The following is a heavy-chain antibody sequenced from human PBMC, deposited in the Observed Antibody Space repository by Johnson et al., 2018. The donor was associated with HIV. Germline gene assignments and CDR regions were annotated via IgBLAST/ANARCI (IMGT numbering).Heavy chain of an antibody. Sequence: VQLVESGGGLVKPGGSLRLSCAATGFTFSNAWMSWVSQAPGKGLVWVGRIKSKTDGGTTDYAAPVKGRFTISRDDSKNTLYLQMNSLKTEDTAVYYCTTQQRADAFDIWGQGTMVTVSS. CDR3: TTQQRADAFDI. J-gene: IGHJ3*02. CDR2: IKSKTDGGTT. D-gene: IGHD6-13*01. V-gene: IGHV3-15*01. CDR1: GFTFSNAW.